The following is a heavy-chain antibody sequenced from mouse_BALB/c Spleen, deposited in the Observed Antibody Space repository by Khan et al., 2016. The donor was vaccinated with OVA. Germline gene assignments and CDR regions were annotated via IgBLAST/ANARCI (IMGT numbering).Heavy chain of an antibody. CDR3: ARKNYYGYAMDY. CDR1: GYSITSDYA. CDR2: ISYGGST. Sequence: EVQLVESGPGLVKPSQSLSLTCTVTGYSITSDYAWDWIRQFPGNKLEWMGYISYGGSTSYNPSFKSRISITRDTSKNQFFLQLNSVTTEDTATYYCARKNYYGYAMDYWGQGTSVTVSS. D-gene: IGHD1-1*01. V-gene: IGHV3-2*02. J-gene: IGHJ4*01.